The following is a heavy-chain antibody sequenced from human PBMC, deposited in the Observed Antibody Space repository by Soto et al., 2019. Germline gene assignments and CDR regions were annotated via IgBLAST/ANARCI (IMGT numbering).Heavy chain of an antibody. CDR1: GFTFSDYA. Sequence: EEQLLESGGGLVQPGGSLRLSCAASGFTFSDYAMSWVRQAPGKGLEWVSGLGGSNSDTHYAASVEGRFTVSRANSRSTLFLQMNSLRVEATAVYYCAKDKVDHNSVWDPFDIWGQGTMVTVSA. CDR3: AKDKVDHNSVWDPFDI. CDR2: LGGSNSDT. V-gene: IGHV3-23*01. D-gene: IGHD2-15*01. J-gene: IGHJ3*02.